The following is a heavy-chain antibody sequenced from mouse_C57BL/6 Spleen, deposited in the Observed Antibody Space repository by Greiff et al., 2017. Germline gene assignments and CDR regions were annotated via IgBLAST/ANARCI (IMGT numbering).Heavy chain of an antibody. CDR2: IYPGDGDT. V-gene: IGHV1-82*01. CDR1: GYAFSSSW. J-gene: IGHJ1*03. CDR3: VSAWYFDV. Sequence: QVQLKQSGPELVKPGASVKISCKASGYAFSSSWMNWVKQRPGKGLEWIGRIYPGDGDTNYNGKIKGKATLTADKSSSTAYMQLSSLTSEDSAVYFCVSAWYFDVWGTGTTVTVSS.